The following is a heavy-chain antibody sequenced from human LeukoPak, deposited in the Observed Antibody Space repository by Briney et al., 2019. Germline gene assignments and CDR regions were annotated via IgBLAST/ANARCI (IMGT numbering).Heavy chain of an antibody. CDR3: GRRYCSGWYGRYDYYGMDV. J-gene: IGHJ6*02. Sequence: SETLSLTCAVYGGSFSGYYGSWIRQPPGKWLEWIGEINHSGSTNYNPSLKSRVTISVDTSKNQFSLKLSSVSAAYTAVYYCGRRYCSGWYGRYDYYGMDVWGQGTTVTVSS. D-gene: IGHD6-19*01. CDR1: GGSFSGYY. V-gene: IGHV4-34*01. CDR2: INHSGST.